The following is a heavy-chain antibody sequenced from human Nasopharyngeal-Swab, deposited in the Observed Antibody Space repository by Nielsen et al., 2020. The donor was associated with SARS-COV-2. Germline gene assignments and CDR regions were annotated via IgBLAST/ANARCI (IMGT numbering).Heavy chain of an antibody. J-gene: IGHJ4*02. V-gene: IGHV3-11*04. Sequence: GESLKISCVASGFTFSDYYMSWIRQAPGKGLGGHSSISSDSGAKYHADSVKARFTISRDNAKNSLYLEMNSLRAEDRAVYYCLRGDRRDYWGPGTLVSVSS. D-gene: IGHD3-22*01. CDR1: GFTFSDYY. CDR2: ISSDSGAK. CDR3: LRGDRRDY.